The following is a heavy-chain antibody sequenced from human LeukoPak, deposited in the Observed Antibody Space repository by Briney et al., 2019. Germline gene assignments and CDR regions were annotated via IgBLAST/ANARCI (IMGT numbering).Heavy chain of an antibody. V-gene: IGHV4-34*01. J-gene: IGHJ6*03. D-gene: IGHD3-3*01. CDR3: ARETSYYDFWSGYVPYYMDV. CDR1: GGSFSGYY. CDR2: INHSGST. Sequence: SETLSLTCAVYGGSFSGYYWSWIRQPPGEGLEWIGEINHSGSTNYNPSLKSRVTISVDTSKNQFSLKLSSVTAADTAVYYCARETSYYDFWSGYVPYYMDVWGKGTTVAVSS.